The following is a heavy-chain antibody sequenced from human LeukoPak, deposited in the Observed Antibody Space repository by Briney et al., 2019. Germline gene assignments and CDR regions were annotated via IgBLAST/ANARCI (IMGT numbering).Heavy chain of an antibody. CDR2: INHSGST. CDR3: ARGPRAPKPYDSSGYYPDY. V-gene: IGHV4-34*01. J-gene: IGHJ4*02. Sequence: GSLRLSCAASGFTFSDYYMSWIRQAPGKGLEWIGEINHSGSTNYNPSLKSRVTISVDTSKNQFSLKLSSVTAADTAVYYCARGPRAPKPYDSSGYYPDYWGQGTLVTVSS. D-gene: IGHD3-22*01. CDR1: GFTFSDYY.